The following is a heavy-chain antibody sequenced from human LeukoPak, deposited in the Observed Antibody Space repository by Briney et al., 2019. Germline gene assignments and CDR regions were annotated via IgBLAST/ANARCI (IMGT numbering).Heavy chain of an antibody. Sequence: GGSLRLSCAASGFPFSSYSMTRVRQAPGKGLEWVANIKPDGTTKFYVDSVKGRFTISRDNALNSLYLQMNSLRAEDTAIYYCARSIPYGTTWYGRSDYWGQGTLVTVSS. V-gene: IGHV3-7*03. D-gene: IGHD6-13*01. J-gene: IGHJ4*02. CDR3: ARSIPYGTTWYGRSDY. CDR2: IKPDGTTK. CDR1: GFPFSSYS.